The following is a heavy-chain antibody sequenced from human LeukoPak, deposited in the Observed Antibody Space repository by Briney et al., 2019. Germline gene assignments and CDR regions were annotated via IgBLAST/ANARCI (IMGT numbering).Heavy chain of an antibody. V-gene: IGHV4-34*01. J-gene: IGHJ6*03. CDR3: ARAHPYSSGRYGHYYYMDV. CDR1: GGSFSGYY. Sequence: SETLSLTCAVYGGSFSGYYWGWIRQPPGKGLEWIGSIYYSGSTYYNPSLKSRVTISVDTSKNQFSLKLSSVTAADTAVYYCARAHPYSSGRYGHYYYMDVWGKGTTVTVSS. D-gene: IGHD6-19*01. CDR2: IYYSGST.